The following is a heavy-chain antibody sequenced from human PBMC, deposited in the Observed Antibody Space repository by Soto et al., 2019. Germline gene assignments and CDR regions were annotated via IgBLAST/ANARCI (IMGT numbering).Heavy chain of an antibody. J-gene: IGHJ6*02. CDR2: INHSGTT. Sequence: PSETLSLTCGVYRGSFSGFYRSWVRQTPGGGLEWIGEINHSGTTNYNPSFQNRVTISVDKSTNNFSLKMTSVTAADAAVYYCARGRGYVYGSNFYGLDVWGQGTTVTVSS. CDR3: ARGRGYVYGSNFYGLDV. CDR1: RGSFSGFY. D-gene: IGHD6-25*01. V-gene: IGHV4-34*01.